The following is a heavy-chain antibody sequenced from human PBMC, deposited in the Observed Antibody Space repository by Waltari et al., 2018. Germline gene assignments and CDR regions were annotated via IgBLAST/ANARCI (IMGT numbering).Heavy chain of an antibody. CDR2: IYTSGST. V-gene: IGHV4-61*02. Sequence: QVQLQESGPGLVKPSQTLSLTCTVSGGSISSGSYYWSWIRQPAGKGLEWIGRIYTSGSTNYNPSLKSRVTISVDTSKNQFSLKLSFVTAADTAVYYCASRLLMDAFDIWGQGTMVTVSS. CDR1: GGSISSGSYY. CDR3: ASRLLMDAFDI. J-gene: IGHJ3*02.